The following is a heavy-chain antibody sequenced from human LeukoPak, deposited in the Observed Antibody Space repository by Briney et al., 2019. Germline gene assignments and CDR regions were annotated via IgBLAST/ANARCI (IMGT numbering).Heavy chain of an antibody. CDR2: MNPNSGNT. CDR1: GYTFTSYD. Sequence: ASVKVSCKASGYTFTSYDINWVRQATGQGLEWMGWMNPNSGNTGYAQKFQGRVTITRNTSISTAYMELSSLRSEDTAVYYCARSFVIRGWYYIDWFDPWGQGTLVTVSS. V-gene: IGHV1-8*03. CDR3: ARSFVIRGWYYIDWFDP. J-gene: IGHJ5*02. D-gene: IGHD6-19*01.